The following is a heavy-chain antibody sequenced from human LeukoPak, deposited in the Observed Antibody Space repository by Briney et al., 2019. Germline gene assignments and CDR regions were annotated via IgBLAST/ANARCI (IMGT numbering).Heavy chain of an antibody. J-gene: IGHJ4*02. CDR3: ATLSGSYLPRKFDY. D-gene: IGHD1-26*01. Sequence: GESLKISCKGSGFRFTTYWIGWVRQMPGKGLESMGRIYPGDSDTRYSPSFRGQVTISADKSISTAYLQWSSLKASDTAMYYCATLSGSYLPRKFDYWGQGTLVIVSS. CDR1: GFRFTTYW. V-gene: IGHV5-51*01. CDR2: IYPGDSDT.